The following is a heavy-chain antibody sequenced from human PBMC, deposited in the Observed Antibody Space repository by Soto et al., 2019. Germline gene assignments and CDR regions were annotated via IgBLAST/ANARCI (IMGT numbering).Heavy chain of an antibody. CDR3: ARVGDCSSTSCRYYYYYGMDV. CDR1: GYTYTNHG. D-gene: IGHD2-2*01. V-gene: IGHV1-18*01. CDR2: ICAYNGNT. Sequence: ASVKVSCKASGYTYTNHGISWVRQAPGQGLEWMGWICAYNGNTNYVQKLQGRVTMTTDTSTSTAYMELRSLRSDDTAVYYCARVGDCSSTSCRYYYYYGMDVWGQGTTVTVSS. J-gene: IGHJ6*02.